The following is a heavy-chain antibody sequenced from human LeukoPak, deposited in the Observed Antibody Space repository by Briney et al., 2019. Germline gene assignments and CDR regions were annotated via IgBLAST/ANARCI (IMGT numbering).Heavy chain of an antibody. CDR2: ISGSGGST. CDR1: GFTFSSYA. V-gene: IGHV3-23*01. D-gene: IGHD4-17*01. CDR3: AKEGDFGVTRSYFDY. Sequence: PGGSLRLSCAASGFTFSSYAMSWVRQAPGKGLERVSAISGSGGSTYYADSVKGRFTISRDNSKNTLYLQMNSLRAEDTAVYYCAKEGDFGVTRSYFDYWGQGTLVTVSS. J-gene: IGHJ4*02.